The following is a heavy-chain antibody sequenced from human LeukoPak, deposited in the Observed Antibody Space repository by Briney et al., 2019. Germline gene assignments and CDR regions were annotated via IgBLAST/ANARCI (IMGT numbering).Heavy chain of an antibody. V-gene: IGHV4-61*02. D-gene: IGHD5-18*01. CDR2: IYTSGST. J-gene: IGHJ4*02. CDR1: GGSISSGSYY. Sequence: SQTLSLTCTVTGGSISSGSYYWSWIRQPAGKGLEWIGRIYTSGSTNYNPSLKSRVTISVDTSKNQFSLKLSSVTAADTAVYYCARGGVLVDTAMVLIYWGQGTLVTVSS. CDR3: ARGGVLVDTAMVLIY.